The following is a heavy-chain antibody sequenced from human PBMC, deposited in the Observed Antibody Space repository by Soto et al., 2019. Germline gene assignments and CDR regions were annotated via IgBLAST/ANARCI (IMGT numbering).Heavy chain of an antibody. V-gene: IGHV4-59*12. CDR1: GVSTSGFY. J-gene: IGHJ4*02. CDR3: ARDHAYSAYWAFDY. Sequence: PSETLSLTCAVSGVSTSGFYWSWIRQPPGKGLEWIGYIYDSGSTYYNPSLKSRVTMSLDTSKNQFSLKLFYVTAADTAVYYCARDHAYSAYWAFDYWGQGALVTVSS. CDR2: IYDSGST. D-gene: IGHD3-16*01.